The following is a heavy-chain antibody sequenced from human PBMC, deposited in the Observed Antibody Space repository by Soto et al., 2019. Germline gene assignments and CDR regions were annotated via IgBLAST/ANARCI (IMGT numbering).Heavy chain of an antibody. D-gene: IGHD3-3*01. Sequence: GASVTVACTASGGTFSSYAISWVRQAPVQGLERLGGIIPIFGTANYAQKFQGRVTITADESTSTAYMELSSLRAEDTAVYYCAREYLPLFFWSGTAGYYGMDVWGQGTTVTVSS. V-gene: IGHV1-69*13. CDR2: IIPIFGTA. CDR3: AREYLPLFFWSGTAGYYGMDV. CDR1: GGTFSSYA. J-gene: IGHJ6*02.